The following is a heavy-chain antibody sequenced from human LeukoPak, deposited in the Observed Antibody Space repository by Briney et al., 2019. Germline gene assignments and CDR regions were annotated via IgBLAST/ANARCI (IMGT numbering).Heavy chain of an antibody. V-gene: IGHV3-53*01. CDR1: GFTVSSNY. J-gene: IGHJ4*02. Sequence: SGGSLRLSCAASGFTVSSNYMSWVRQAPGKGLEWVSVIYSGGSTYYADSVKGRFTISRDNSKSTLYIQMNSLRAEDTAVYYCARAKPKNMVRGLIMRRESRYYFDYWGRGTLVTVSS. CDR2: IYSGGST. D-gene: IGHD3-10*01. CDR3: ARAKPKNMVRGLIMRRESRYYFDY.